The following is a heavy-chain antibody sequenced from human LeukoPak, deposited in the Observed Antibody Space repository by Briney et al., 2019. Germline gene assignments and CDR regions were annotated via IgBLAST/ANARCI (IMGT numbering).Heavy chain of an antibody. V-gene: IGHV3-30*04. J-gene: IGHJ4*02. CDR1: GFTFDDYA. Sequence: GGSLRLSCAASGFTFDDYAMHWVRQAPGKGLEWVAVISYDGRNKYYADSVKGRFTISRDNSKNTLNLQMNSLRVEDTAVHYCARDVSGSLDYWGQGTLVTVSS. CDR3: ARDVSGSLDY. D-gene: IGHD1-26*01. CDR2: ISYDGRNK.